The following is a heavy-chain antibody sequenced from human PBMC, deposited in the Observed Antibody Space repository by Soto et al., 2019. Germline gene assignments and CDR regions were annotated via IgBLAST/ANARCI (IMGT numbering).Heavy chain of an antibody. J-gene: IGHJ2*01. CDR3: VRGIPSQYSSNWLYWYFDL. D-gene: IGHD6-13*01. CDR1: GFPFSSYA. Sequence: EMQLLESGGGLVQPGGSLRLSCVASGFPFSSYAMSWVRQTPGKGLEWVSGISGSGGRTYYADSVKGRFTISRDNSQNTLNLQMDSLRAEDTAVYFCVRGIPSQYSSNWLYWYFDLWGRGTQVTVSA. V-gene: IGHV3-23*01. CDR2: ISGSGGRT.